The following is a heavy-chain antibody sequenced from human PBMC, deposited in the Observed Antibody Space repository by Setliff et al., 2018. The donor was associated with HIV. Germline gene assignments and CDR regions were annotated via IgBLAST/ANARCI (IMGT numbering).Heavy chain of an antibody. J-gene: IGHJ4*02. D-gene: IGHD4-17*01. V-gene: IGHV1-3*01. CDR2: INAGNGNT. CDR1: GYAFTSYA. Sequence: ASVKVSCKASGYAFTSYAKHWVRQAPGQRLEWMGWINAGNGNTKYSQKFQGRVTITRDTSASTAYMELSSLRSEDTAVYYCARPFLMTTGFDYWGQGTLVTVS. CDR3: ARPFLMTTGFDY.